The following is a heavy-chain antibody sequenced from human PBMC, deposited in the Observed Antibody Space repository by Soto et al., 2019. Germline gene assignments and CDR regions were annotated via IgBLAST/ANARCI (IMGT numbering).Heavy chain of an antibody. CDR3: ARDATVTSLYYYYGMDV. D-gene: IGHD4-17*01. V-gene: IGHV1-46*03. Sequence: ASVKVSCKASGYTFTSYGISWVRQAPGQGLEWMGIINPSGGSTSYVQKFQGRVTMTRDTSTSTVYMELSSLRSEDTAVYYCARDATVTSLYYYYGMDVWGQGTTVTVSS. CDR2: INPSGGST. J-gene: IGHJ6*02. CDR1: GYTFTSYG.